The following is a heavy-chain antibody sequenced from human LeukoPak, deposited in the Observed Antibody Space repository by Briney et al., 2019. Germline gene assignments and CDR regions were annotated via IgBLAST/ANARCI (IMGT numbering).Heavy chain of an antibody. D-gene: IGHD4-17*01. J-gene: IGHJ4*02. V-gene: IGHV1-46*01. Sequence: ASVKVSCKASGYTFTSYYMHWVRQAPGQGLEWIGIINPSGGSTSYAQKFQGRVAMTTDTSTSTAYMELRSLRSDDTAVYYCAREDDYGDYGAEKYFDHWGQGTLVTVSS. CDR3: AREDDYGDYGAEKYFDH. CDR1: GYTFTSYY. CDR2: INPSGGST.